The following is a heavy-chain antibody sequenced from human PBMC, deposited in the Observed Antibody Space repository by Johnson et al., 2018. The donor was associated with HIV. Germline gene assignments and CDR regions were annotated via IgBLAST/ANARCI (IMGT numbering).Heavy chain of an antibody. V-gene: IGHV3-7*01. Sequence: VQLVESGGGVVRPGGSLRLSCAASGFTFDDYGMSWVRQVPGKGLAWVANIKQDGSEKDYVDSVTGRLTISRDNAKNSLYLQMSSLRAGDTAVYYCARGRASWELYDAFEIWGQGTMVIVSS. D-gene: IGHD1-26*01. J-gene: IGHJ3*02. CDR3: ARGRASWELYDAFEI. CDR2: IKQDGSEK. CDR1: GFTFDDYG.